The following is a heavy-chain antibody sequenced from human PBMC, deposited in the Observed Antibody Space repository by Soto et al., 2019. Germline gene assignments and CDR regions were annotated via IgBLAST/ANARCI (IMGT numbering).Heavy chain of an antibody. CDR3: ARIRARSYYDILTGYSNYYYYGMDV. CDR1: GYSFTSYW. J-gene: IGHJ6*02. Sequence: GESLKISCKGSGYSFTSYWIGWVRQMPGKGLEWMGIIYPGDSDTRYSPSFQGQVTISADKSISTAYLQWSSLKASDTAMYYCARIRARSYYDILTGYSNYYYYGMDVWGQGTTVTVSS. D-gene: IGHD3-9*01. CDR2: IYPGDSDT. V-gene: IGHV5-51*01.